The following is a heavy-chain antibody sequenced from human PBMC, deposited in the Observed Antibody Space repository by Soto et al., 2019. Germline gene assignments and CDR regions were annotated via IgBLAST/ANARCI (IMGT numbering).Heavy chain of an antibody. CDR2: IKSKGDGGTA. D-gene: IGHD2-2*01. J-gene: IGHJ6*02. V-gene: IGHV3-15*01. CDR1: GFTFSNAW. CDR3: TTLSYLYYDGMDV. Sequence: EVQLVESGGGLVKPGGSLRLSCAASGFTFSNAWMNWVRQGPGKGLEWLGRIKSKGDGGTADYGAATKGRFNISRDDLKNMLYLQMNSLKPDDAAVYYWTTLSYLYYDGMDVWGQGTTVTVS.